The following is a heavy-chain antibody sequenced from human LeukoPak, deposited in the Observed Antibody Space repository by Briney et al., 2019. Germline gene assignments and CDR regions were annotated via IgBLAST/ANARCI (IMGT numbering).Heavy chain of an antibody. CDR1: GGSINSYY. D-gene: IGHD3-10*01. V-gene: IGHV4-59*08. CDR3: ARHGAVDYYGSGSPDY. Sequence: PSETLSLACTVSGGSINSYYWSWIRQPPGRGLEWIGSIHYSGSTSSNPSLRSRVAISVDTSKNQFSLKLSSVTAADTAMYYCARHGAVDYYGSGSPDYWGQGTLVTVSS. CDR2: IHYSGST. J-gene: IGHJ4*02.